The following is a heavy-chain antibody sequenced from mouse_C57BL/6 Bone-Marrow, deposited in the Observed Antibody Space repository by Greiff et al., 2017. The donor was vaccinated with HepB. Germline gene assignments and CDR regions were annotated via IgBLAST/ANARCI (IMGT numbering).Heavy chain of an antibody. CDR1: GFTFSDYY. J-gene: IGHJ1*03. CDR2: INYDGSST. CDR3: ARITTVGYFDV. D-gene: IGHD1-1*01. V-gene: IGHV5-16*01. Sequence: EVNVVESEGGLVQPGSSMKLSCTASGFTFSDYYMAWVRQVPEKGLEWVANINYDGSSTYYLDSLKSRFIISRDNATNILYLKMSSLKSEDTATYYCARITTVGYFDVWGTGTTVTVSS.